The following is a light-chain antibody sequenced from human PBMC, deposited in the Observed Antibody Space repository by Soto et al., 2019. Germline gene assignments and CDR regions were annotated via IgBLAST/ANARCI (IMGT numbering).Light chain of an antibody. Sequence: DIQMTQSPSTLSASVGDRVTITCRASQSISDWLAWFQQKPGKAPKVLIYDASTLESGVPSRFSCSGSGTEFTLTISSLQPEDSATYYCQQHNSSPWTFGQGTRVEIK. V-gene: IGKV1-5*01. CDR3: QQHNSSPWT. J-gene: IGKJ1*01. CDR1: QSISDW. CDR2: DAS.